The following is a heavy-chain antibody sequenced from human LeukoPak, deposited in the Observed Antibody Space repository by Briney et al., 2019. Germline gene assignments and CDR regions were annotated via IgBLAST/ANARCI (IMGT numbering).Heavy chain of an antibody. CDR3: ARDPMGAKEPYFDY. J-gene: IGHJ4*02. V-gene: IGHV3-30-3*01. CDR1: GFTFSSYA. CDR2: ISYDGSNK. Sequence: GGSLRLSCAASGFTFSSYAMHWVRQAPGKGLEWVAVISYDGSNKYYADSVKGRFTISRDNSKNTLYLQMNSLRAEDTAVYYCARDPMGAKEPYFDYWGQGTLVTVSS. D-gene: IGHD1-26*01.